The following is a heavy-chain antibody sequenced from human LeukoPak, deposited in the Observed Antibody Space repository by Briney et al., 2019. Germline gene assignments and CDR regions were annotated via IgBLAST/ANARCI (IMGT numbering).Heavy chain of an antibody. CDR3: AKGPLRYFDWLPDY. Sequence: GGSLRLSCAASGFTFSKYGMSWVRQAPGKGPEWVSAISGSADNTYYADSVKGRFTISRDNSRNTLYLQMNSLRAEDTAVYYCAKGPLRYFDWLPDYWGQGTLVTVSS. CDR2: ISGSADNT. J-gene: IGHJ4*02. V-gene: IGHV3-23*01. CDR1: GFTFSKYG. D-gene: IGHD3-9*01.